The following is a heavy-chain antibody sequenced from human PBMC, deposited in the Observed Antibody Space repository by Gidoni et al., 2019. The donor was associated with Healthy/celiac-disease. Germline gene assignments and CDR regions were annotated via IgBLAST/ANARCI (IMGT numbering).Heavy chain of an antibody. D-gene: IGHD2-15*01. CDR2: ISYDGSNK. J-gene: IGHJ3*02. Sequence: QVQLVESGGGVVQPVRSLRLPCAAPGFTFSRLAMHWVRQAPGKGLEWVAVISYDGSNKYYADSVKGRFTISRDNSKNTLYLQMNSLRAEDTAVYYCARDRSVVAATPFDAFDIWGQGTMVTVSS. V-gene: IGHV3-30-3*01. CDR3: ARDRSVVAATPFDAFDI. CDR1: GFTFSRLA.